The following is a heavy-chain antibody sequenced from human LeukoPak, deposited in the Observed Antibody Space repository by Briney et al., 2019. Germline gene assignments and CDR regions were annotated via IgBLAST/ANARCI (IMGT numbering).Heavy chain of an antibody. CDR2: ISYDGNTK. CDR3: ARPMGDFWSGYMAVGY. D-gene: IGHD3-3*01. J-gene: IGHJ4*02. V-gene: IGHV3-30*04. CDR1: GFTFSSYA. Sequence: GGSLRLSCAASGFTFSSYAFHWVRQAPGRGLDWVAVISYDGNTKYYADSVKGRFTISRDTSKNTLYLQMSSLRTDDTAVYYCARPMGDFWSGYMAVGYWGQGTLVTVSS.